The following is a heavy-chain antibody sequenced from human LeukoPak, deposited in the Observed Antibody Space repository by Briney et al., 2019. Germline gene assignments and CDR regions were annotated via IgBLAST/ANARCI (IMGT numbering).Heavy chain of an antibody. V-gene: IGHV4-4*07. CDR1: GDSVSNYY. CDR3: ARERTMVRGMSWFDP. Sequence: SETLSLTCTVSGDSVSNYYWSWIRQPAGKGLEWIGRIYTSGSTNPNPSLKSRVTMSVDTSKNQFSLKLTSVTAADTAVYYCARERTMVRGMSWFDPWGQGTRVTVSS. CDR2: IYTSGST. D-gene: IGHD3-10*01. J-gene: IGHJ5*02.